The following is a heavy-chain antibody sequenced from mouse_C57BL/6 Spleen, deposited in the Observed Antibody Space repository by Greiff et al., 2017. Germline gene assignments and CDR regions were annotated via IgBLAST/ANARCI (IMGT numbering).Heavy chain of an antibody. D-gene: IGHD4-1*02. Sequence: VQGVESGAELVRPGASVTLSCKASGYTFTDYEMHWVKQTPVHGLEWIGAIDPETGGTAYNQKFKGKAILTADKSSSTAYMELRSLTSEDSAVYYCTINWDWYFDGWGTGTTVTVYS. CDR2: IDPETGGT. CDR3: TINWDWYFDG. CDR1: GYTFTDYE. J-gene: IGHJ1*03. V-gene: IGHV1-15*01.